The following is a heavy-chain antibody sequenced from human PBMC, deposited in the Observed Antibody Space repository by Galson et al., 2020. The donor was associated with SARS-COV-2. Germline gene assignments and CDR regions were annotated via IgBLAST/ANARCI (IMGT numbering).Heavy chain of an antibody. V-gene: IGHV1-69*06. CDR2: IIPIFGTA. CDR1: GGTFSSYA. CDR3: ARARYCSSTSCYVGPLVGYYYYYYMDV. D-gene: IGHD2-2*01. J-gene: IGHJ6*03. Sequence: SVKVSCKASGGTFSSYAISWVRQAPGQGLEWMGGIIPIFGTANYAQKFQGRVTITADKSTSTAYMELSSLRSEDTAVYYCARARYCSSTSCYVGPLVGYYYYYYMDVWGKGTTVTVSS.